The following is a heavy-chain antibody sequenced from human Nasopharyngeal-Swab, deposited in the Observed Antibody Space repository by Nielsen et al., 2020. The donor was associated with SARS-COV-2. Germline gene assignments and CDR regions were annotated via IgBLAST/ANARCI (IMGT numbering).Heavy chain of an antibody. Sequence: GESLKISCASSWFSFSDYDMSWIRQAPGMGLGWGSSISSSGTTIYYADSVKGRVTVSRDNAKSSLFLQVNSLRAEDTAVYYCVKTENLVVYYFDYWGQGTLVNVSS. CDR1: WFSFSDYD. J-gene: IGHJ4*02. CDR3: VKTENLVVYYFDY. D-gene: IGHD2-15*01. V-gene: IGHV3-11*01. CDR2: ISSSGTTI.